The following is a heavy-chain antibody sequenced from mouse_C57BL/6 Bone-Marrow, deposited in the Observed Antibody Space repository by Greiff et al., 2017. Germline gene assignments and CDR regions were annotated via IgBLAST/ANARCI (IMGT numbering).Heavy chain of an antibody. CDR3: ASENDGYYVTFLFAY. Sequence: QVQLQQPGTELVKPGASVKLSCKASGYTFTSYWMHWVKQRPGQGLEWIGNINPSNGGTNYNEKFKSKATLTVDKSSSTAYRQLSSLTSEDSAVYYCASENDGYYVTFLFAYWGQGTLVTVSA. CDR1: GYTFTSYW. V-gene: IGHV1-53*01. D-gene: IGHD2-3*01. J-gene: IGHJ3*01. CDR2: INPSNGGT.